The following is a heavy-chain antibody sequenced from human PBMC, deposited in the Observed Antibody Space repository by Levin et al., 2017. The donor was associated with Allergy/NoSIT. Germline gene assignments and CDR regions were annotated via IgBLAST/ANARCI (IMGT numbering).Heavy chain of an antibody. V-gene: IGHV3-7*01. Sequence: GGSLRLSCATSGFTFINHWMHWVRQAPGKGLEWVANIDRDGSDIHYVDSVTGRFTISRDNAKNSLHLQMNSLGAEDTAVYYCARDHNWASDYWGQGTLVTVSS. CDR1: GFTFINHW. D-gene: IGHD1-20*01. J-gene: IGHJ4*02. CDR2: IDRDGSDI. CDR3: ARDHNWASDY.